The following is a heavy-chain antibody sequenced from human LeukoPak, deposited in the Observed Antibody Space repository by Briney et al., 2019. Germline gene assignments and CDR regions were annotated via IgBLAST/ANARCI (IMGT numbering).Heavy chain of an antibody. CDR3: ARDRVRSPRYSSGWSPLDY. D-gene: IGHD6-19*01. CDR1: GYTFTSYG. Sequence: ASVKVSCKASGYTFTSYGISWVRQAPGQGLEWMGWISAYNGNTNYAQKLQGRVTMTTDTSTSTAYMELRSLRSDDTVVYYSARDRVRSPRYSSGWSPLDYWGQGTLVTVSS. J-gene: IGHJ4*02. V-gene: IGHV1-18*01. CDR2: ISAYNGNT.